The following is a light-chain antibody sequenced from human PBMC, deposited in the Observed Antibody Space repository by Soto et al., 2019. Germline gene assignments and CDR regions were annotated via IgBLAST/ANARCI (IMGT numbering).Light chain of an antibody. CDR3: QVWDSSGDWI. CDR2: DDS. V-gene: IGLV3-21*02. CDR1: NIGSKR. J-gene: IGLJ2*01. Sequence: SYELTQSPSVSVAPGQTARITCGGNNIGSKRVHWYQQKPGQAPVLVVYDDSKRPSGIPDRFSGSNSGNTATLTISRVEAGDEADYYCQVWDSSGDWIFGGGTKVTVL.